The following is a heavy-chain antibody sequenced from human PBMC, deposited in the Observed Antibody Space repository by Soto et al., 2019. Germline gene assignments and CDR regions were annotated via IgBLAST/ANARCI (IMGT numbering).Heavy chain of an antibody. CDR1: GFTFGDYA. D-gene: IGHD2-2*03. V-gene: IGHV3-49*04. J-gene: IGHJ5*02. CDR2: IRSKAYGGTT. Sequence: GGSLRLSCTASGFTFGDYAMSWARQAPGKGLEWVGFIRSKAYGGTTEYAASVKGRFTISRDDSKSIAYLQMNSLKTEDTAVYYCTRGKTWINGGFDPWGQGTLVTVSS. CDR3: TRGKTWINGGFDP.